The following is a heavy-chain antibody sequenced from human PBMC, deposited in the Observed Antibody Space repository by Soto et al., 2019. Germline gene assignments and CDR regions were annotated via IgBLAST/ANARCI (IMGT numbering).Heavy chain of an antibody. CDR3: ARGGVSTRTFDY. J-gene: IGHJ4*02. CDR2: IYPSDSDT. V-gene: IGHV5-51*01. Sequence: GESLKISCKGSGYNFAGHWIAWVRQMPGKGLELMGIIYPSDSDTRYRPSFQGQVTISADKSISSAYLQWSSLRASDTAMYYCARGGVSTRTFDYWGQGTPVTVSS. D-gene: IGHD3-3*01. CDR1: GYNFAGHW.